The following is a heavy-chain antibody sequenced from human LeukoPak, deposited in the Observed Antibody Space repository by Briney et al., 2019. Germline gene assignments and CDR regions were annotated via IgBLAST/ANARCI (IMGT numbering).Heavy chain of an antibody. CDR3: ARDRKPYYDFWSGSYRTNSFYYMDV. CDR1: GFTLSNFW. CDR2: IKQDGSDE. J-gene: IGHJ6*03. Sequence: PGGSLRLSCAASGFTLSNFWMTWVRQAPGKGLEWVAYIKQDGSDEYYVDSVKGRFIISRDNAKNSLYLQMNDLRVEDTAVYYCARDRKPYYDFWSGSYRTNSFYYMDVWGKGATVTVSS. V-gene: IGHV3-7*01. D-gene: IGHD3-3*01.